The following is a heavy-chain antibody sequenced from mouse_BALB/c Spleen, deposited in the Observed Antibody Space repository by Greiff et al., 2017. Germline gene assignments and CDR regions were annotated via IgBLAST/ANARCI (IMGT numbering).Heavy chain of an antibody. V-gene: IGHV3-6*02. CDR3: AREGARLGAPWLAY. CDR1: GYSITSGYY. Sequence: DVQLQESGPGLVKPSQSLSLTCSVTGYSITSGYYWNWIRQFPGNKLEWMGYISYDGSNNYNPSPKNRISITRDASKNQFFLKLNSVTTEDTATYYCAREGARLGAPWLAYWGKGGLVTVSA. J-gene: IGHJ3*01. CDR2: ISYDGSN. D-gene: IGHD3-1*01.